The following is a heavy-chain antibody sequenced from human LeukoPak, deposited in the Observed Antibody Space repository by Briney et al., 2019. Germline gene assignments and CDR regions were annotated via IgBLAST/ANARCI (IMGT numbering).Heavy chain of an antibody. CDR3: ARLPVAAGGMDFDF. D-gene: IGHD6-13*01. J-gene: IGHJ4*02. CDR1: GYSFTNNW. CDR2: IYPNDSET. Sequence: GESLKISCKASGYSFTNNWIGWVRQMPGKGLEWMGIIYPNDSETRYSPSFQGHVTLTADKSISAAYLQWSSLKASDTAMYYCARLPVAAGGMDFDFWGQGTLVTVSS. V-gene: IGHV5-51*01.